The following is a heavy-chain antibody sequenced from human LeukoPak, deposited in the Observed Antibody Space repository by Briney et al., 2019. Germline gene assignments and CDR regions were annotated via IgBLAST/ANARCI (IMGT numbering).Heavy chain of an antibody. CDR1: GFTFSSYV. CDR2: ISGTGGST. V-gene: IGHV3-23*01. Sequence: GGSLRVSCGASGFTFSSYVMSWVRQAPGKGLEWVSTISGTGGSTYYADSVKGRLTISRDNSKNTLYLQINSLRGEDTAVYYCARDIDWLDCWGQGTLVTVSS. D-gene: IGHD2-15*01. CDR3: ARDIDWLDC. J-gene: IGHJ5*01.